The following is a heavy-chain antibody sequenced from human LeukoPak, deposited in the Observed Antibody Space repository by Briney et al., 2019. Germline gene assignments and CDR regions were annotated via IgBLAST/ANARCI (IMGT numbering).Heavy chain of an antibody. CDR2: INPNGGGT. Sequence: GASVKVSCKASGYTFTGYYMHWVRQAPGQGLEWMGWINPNGGGTNYAQKFQGRVTMTRDTSISTAYMELSRLRSDDTAVYYCARELNGVVTPDYWGQGTLVTVSS. V-gene: IGHV1-2*02. CDR1: GYTFTGYY. D-gene: IGHD4-23*01. CDR3: ARELNGVVTPDY. J-gene: IGHJ4*02.